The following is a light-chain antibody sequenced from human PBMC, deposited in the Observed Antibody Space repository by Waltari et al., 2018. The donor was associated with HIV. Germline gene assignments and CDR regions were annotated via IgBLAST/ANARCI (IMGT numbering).Light chain of an antibody. Sequence: QSVLTQPPSASGTPGQRVTISCSGSSSNIGSNTVSWYHQVPGTAPKVLIYSNDDRPSGVPDRFSGSKSGTSASLSISGLQSEDEADYYCATCDDSRNGWVFGGGTKVTVL. V-gene: IGLV1-44*01. J-gene: IGLJ3*02. CDR2: SND. CDR1: SSNIGSNT. CDR3: ATCDDSRNGWV.